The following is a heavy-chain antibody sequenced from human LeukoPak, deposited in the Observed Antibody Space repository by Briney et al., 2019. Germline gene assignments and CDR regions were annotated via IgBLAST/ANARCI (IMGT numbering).Heavy chain of an antibody. CDR3: ARVAYGSGTYYLDH. CDR2: IYSSA. Sequence: SETLSLTCAVYGGSFSDYYWSWIRQPPGRGLEWIGYIYSSATYNPSLKGRVTISVDTSTNKLSLKLSSVTAADTAMYYCARVAYGSGTYYLDHWGQGTLVTASS. V-gene: IGHV4-59*01. J-gene: IGHJ4*02. CDR1: GGSFSDYY. D-gene: IGHD3-10*01.